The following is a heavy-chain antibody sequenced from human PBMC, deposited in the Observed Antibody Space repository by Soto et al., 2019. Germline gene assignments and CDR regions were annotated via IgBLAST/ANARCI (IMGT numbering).Heavy chain of an antibody. CDR1: GYTFTSYA. V-gene: IGHV1-3*01. J-gene: IGHJ5*02. D-gene: IGHD1-7*01. CDR3: ARDITATSTRWFDP. Sequence: GASVKVSCKASGYTFTSYAMHWVRQAPGQRLEWMGWINAGNGNTKYSQKFQGRVTITRDTSASTAYMELSSLRSDDTAVYYCARDITATSTRWFDPWGQGTLVTVSS. CDR2: INAGNGNT.